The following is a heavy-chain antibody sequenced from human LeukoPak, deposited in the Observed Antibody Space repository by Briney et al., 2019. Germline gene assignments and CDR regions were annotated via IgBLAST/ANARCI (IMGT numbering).Heavy chain of an antibody. Sequence: PGGSLRLSCAASGFTFSSYGMHWLRQAPGKGLEWVAFIRYDGSNKYYADSVKGRFTISRDNSKNTLYLKMNSLRDEDTAVYYCAKDSTATSDFDYWGQGTLVTVSS. J-gene: IGHJ4*02. V-gene: IGHV3-30*02. CDR2: IRYDGSNK. CDR1: GFTFSSYG. D-gene: IGHD1-26*01. CDR3: AKDSTATSDFDY.